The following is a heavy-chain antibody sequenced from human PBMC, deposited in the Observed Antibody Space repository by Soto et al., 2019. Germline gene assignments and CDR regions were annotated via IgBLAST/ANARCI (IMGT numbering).Heavy chain of an antibody. CDR1: GFTFSSYA. CDR2: ISGSGDST. J-gene: IGHJ6*02. CDR3: AKQKPQGVSIVAPSCCYGMDV. V-gene: IGHV3-23*01. D-gene: IGHD1-26*01. Sequence: GGSLRLSCAASGFTFSSYAMSWVRQAPGKGLEWVSAISGSGDSTYYADSVKGRFTISRDNSKNTLYLQMNSLRAEDTAVYYCAKQKPQGVSIVAPSCCYGMDVWGQGTTVTVSS.